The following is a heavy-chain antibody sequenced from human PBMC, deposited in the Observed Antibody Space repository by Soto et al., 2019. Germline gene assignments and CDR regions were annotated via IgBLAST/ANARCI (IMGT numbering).Heavy chain of an antibody. CDR2: VGGNGGNT. D-gene: IGHD1-26*01. Sequence: GGSLRLSCVASGFSFSSYTMNWVRQAPGKGLEWVSGVGGNGGNTYYADSVKGRFSISRDNSKNTLYLQLNSLRAEDTAIYYCAKDRMGASGWFDPWGQGTPVTVSS. V-gene: IGHV3-23*01. CDR3: AKDRMGASGWFDP. CDR1: GFSFSSYT. J-gene: IGHJ5*02.